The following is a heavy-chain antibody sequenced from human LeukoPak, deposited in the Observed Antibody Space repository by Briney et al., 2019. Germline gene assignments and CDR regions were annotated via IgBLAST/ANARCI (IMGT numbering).Heavy chain of an antibody. J-gene: IGHJ4*02. Sequence: SETLSLTCTVSGGSISSSSYYWGWVRQPPGKGLEWIGSIYYSGSTYYNPSLKSRVTISVDTSKNQFSLKLSSVTAADTAVYYCARGRDGYNFLNRGEYYYFDYWGQGTLVTVSS. V-gene: IGHV4-39*07. CDR1: GGSISSSSYY. D-gene: IGHD5-24*01. CDR2: IYYSGST. CDR3: ARGRDGYNFLNRGEYYYFDY.